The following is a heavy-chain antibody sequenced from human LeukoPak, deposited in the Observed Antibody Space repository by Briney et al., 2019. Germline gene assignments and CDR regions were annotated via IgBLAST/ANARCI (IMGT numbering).Heavy chain of an antibody. V-gene: IGHV3-30*03. CDR3: ARSPLRPLSPQFDY. CDR2: ISYDGSNK. CDR1: GFTFSSYS. Sequence: GGSLRLSCAASGFTFSSYSMNWVRQAPGKGLEWVAVISYDGSNKYYADSVKGRFTISRDNSKNTLYLQMNSLRAEDTAVYYCARSPLRPLSPQFDYWGQGTLVTVSS. D-gene: IGHD4-17*01. J-gene: IGHJ4*02.